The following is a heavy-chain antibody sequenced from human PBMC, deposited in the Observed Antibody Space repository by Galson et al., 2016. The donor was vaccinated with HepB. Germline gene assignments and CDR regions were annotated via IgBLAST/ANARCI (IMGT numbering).Heavy chain of an antibody. CDR3: ARQGYGEGVGLDY. Sequence: ETLSLSCTVSGGSISSTSYYWGWIRQPPGEGLEWIGSIYFSGSTYFYPSLKSRVTIYIDTSTHQLSLKLSSVTATDTAVYYCARQGYGEGVGLDYWGQGTLVTVSS. J-gene: IGHJ4*02. D-gene: IGHD3-10*01. CDR2: IYFSGST. V-gene: IGHV4-39*01. CDR1: GGSISSTSYY.